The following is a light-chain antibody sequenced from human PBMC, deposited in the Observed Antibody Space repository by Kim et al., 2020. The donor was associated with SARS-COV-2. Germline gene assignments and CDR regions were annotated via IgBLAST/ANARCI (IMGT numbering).Light chain of an antibody. CDR2: EGS. J-gene: IGLJ3*02. CDR3: CTYAGSSKWV. Sequence: GQSITISGTGTSSDVGSYNLVSWYQQHPGKAPQLMIYEGSKRRSGVSNLYSGSKSGNTASMTISGLQAEDEADYYCCTYAGSSKWVFGGRTQLTDL. V-gene: IGLV2-23*01. CDR1: SSDVGSYNL.